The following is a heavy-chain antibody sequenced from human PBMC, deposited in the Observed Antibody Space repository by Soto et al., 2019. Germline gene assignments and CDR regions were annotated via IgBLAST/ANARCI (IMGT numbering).Heavy chain of an antibody. D-gene: IGHD5-18*01. CDR3: AKSGQATVIWGYGDS. Sequence: QVQLVESGGGVVQPGGSLRLSCAASGFAFSSYGIHWVRQAPGKGLEWVALISYDGNTNYYADSVKGRFTISRDNSKNTLYLQMDSLRPGDRAVYYCAKSGQATVIWGYGDSWGQGTLVTVSS. CDR1: GFAFSSYG. J-gene: IGHJ4*02. CDR2: ISYDGNTN. V-gene: IGHV3-30*18.